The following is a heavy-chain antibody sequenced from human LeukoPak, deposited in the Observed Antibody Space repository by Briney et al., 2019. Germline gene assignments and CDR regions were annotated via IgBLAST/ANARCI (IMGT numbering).Heavy chain of an antibody. D-gene: IGHD3-22*01. CDR1: GFTVSSNY. Sequence: QAGGSLRLSCAASGFTVSSNYMSWVRQAPGRGLEWVSVIYSGGSTYYADSVKGRFTISRDNSKNTLYLQMSSLRAEDTAVYYCAKDLSYYDSSVYSPFDYWGQGTLVTVSS. CDR3: AKDLSYYDSSVYSPFDY. CDR2: IYSGGST. V-gene: IGHV3-53*05. J-gene: IGHJ4*02.